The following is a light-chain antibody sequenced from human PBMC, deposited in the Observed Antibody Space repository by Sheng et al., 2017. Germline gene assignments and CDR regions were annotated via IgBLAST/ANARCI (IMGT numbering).Light chain of an antibody. J-gene: IGKJ1*01. CDR3: QQYYSLPAT. CDR1: QSVLYSPNNIHL. Sequence: EIVMTQSPDSLAVSLGERATINCKSSQSVLYSPNNIHLLAWYQQKPGQSPKLLIYWASTREVGVPDRFSGSGSGTDFTLTISSLQAEDVAVYYCQQYYSLPATFGQGTKVEIK. V-gene: IGKV4-1*01. CDR2: WAS.